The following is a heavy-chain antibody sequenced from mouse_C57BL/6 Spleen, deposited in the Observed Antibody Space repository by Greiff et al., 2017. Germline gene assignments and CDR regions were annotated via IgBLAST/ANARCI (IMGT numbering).Heavy chain of an antibody. V-gene: IGHV5-17*01. J-gene: IGHJ4*01. Sequence: EVHLVESGGGLVKPGGSLKLSCAASGFTFSDSGMHWVRQAPEKGLEWVAYISSGSSTIYYADTVKGRFTISRDNAKNTLFLQLTSLRSEDTAMYYCASPYGSSYNYYAMDYWGKGTSVTVSS. CDR3: ASPYGSSYNYYAMDY. D-gene: IGHD1-1*01. CDR2: ISSGSSTI. CDR1: GFTFSDSG.